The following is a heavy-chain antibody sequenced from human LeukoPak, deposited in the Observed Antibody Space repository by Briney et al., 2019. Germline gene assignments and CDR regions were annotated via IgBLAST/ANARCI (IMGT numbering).Heavy chain of an antibody. CDR3: ARQDGYNTHFDY. CDR1: GYTFTGYY. Sequence: ASVKVSCKASGYTFTGYYMHWVRQAPGQGLEWMGWINPNSGGTNYAQKFQGRVTITRDTSISTAYMELSRLRSDDTAVYYCARQDGYNTHFDYWGQGTLVTVSS. J-gene: IGHJ4*02. V-gene: IGHV1-2*02. D-gene: IGHD5-12*01. CDR2: INPNSGGT.